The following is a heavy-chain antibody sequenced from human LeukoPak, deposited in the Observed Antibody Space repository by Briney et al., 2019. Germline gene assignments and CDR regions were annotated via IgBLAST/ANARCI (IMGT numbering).Heavy chain of an antibody. J-gene: IGHJ5*02. CDR2: ISYEGSNK. CDR3: AKSAEVQSGSYYGSWFDP. CDR1: GFTFSSYG. V-gene: IGHV3-30*18. D-gene: IGHD1-26*01. Sequence: PGGSLRLSCAASGFTFSSYGMHWVRQAPGKGLEGVAVISYEGSNKYYADSVKGRFTISRDNYKNTLYLQMNSLRAEDTAVYCCAKSAEVQSGSYYGSWFDPWGQGALVTVSS.